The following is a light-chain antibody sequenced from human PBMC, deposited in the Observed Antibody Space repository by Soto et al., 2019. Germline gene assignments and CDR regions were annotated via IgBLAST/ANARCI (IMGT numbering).Light chain of an antibody. J-gene: IGLJ1*01. CDR1: SSNIGAGYD. CDR2: GNS. Sequence: QCALTQPPSVSGAPGQRVTISCTGSSSNIGAGYDVHWYQQLPGTAPKLLIYGNSNRPSGVPDRFSGSKSGTSASLAITGLQAEDEADYYCQSYDSSLSGSYVFGTGTEVTVL. CDR3: QSYDSSLSGSYV. V-gene: IGLV1-40*01.